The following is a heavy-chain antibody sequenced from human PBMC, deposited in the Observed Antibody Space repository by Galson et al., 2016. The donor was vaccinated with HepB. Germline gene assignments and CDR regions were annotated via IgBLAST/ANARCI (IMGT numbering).Heavy chain of an antibody. CDR1: GFTFSSYA. CDR2: ISYDGDNE. J-gene: IGHJ4*02. CDR3: ARGSAAVDATEVGLVY. Sequence: SLRLSCAGSGFTFSSYAVHWVRQPPGKGLEWVAAISYDGDNEYYADSLKGRYTISRDNSRNTVYLHMSSLRRDDTAVYYCARGSAAVDATEVGLVYWGQGTFVIVSS. V-gene: IGHV3-30-3*01. D-gene: IGHD6-19*01.